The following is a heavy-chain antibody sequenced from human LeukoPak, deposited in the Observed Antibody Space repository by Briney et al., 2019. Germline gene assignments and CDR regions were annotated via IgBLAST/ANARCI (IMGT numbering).Heavy chain of an antibody. V-gene: IGHV2-5*02. CDR3: AQYGSGSRQSYYFDY. D-gene: IGHD3-10*01. CDR2: IYWDDDQ. Sequence: SGPTLVKPTPTLTLTFTFSGFSLSTSGVGVGWIRQPPGKALEWLALIYWDDDQRYSPSLKSRLTITKDTSKNQVVLTMTNMDPVDTATYYCAQYGSGSRQSYYFDYWGQGTLVTVSS. CDR1: GFSLSTSGVG. J-gene: IGHJ4*02.